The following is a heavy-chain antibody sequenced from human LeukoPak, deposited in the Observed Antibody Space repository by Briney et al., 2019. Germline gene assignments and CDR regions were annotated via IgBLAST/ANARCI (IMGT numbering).Heavy chain of an antibody. V-gene: IGHV3-30*02. J-gene: IGHJ4*02. D-gene: IGHD1-1*01. CDR3: AKDTRTYFDY. CDR1: RFTFSSYG. CDR2: IRYDGSNK. Sequence: PAGSLRLSCAASRFTFSSYGMHWVRQAPGKGLEWVAFIRYDGSNKYYADSVKGRFTISRDNSKNTLYLQMNSLRAEDTAVYYCAKDTRTYFDYWGQGTLVTVSS.